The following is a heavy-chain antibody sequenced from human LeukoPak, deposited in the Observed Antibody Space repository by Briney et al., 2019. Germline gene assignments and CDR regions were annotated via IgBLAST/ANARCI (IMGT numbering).Heavy chain of an antibody. J-gene: IGHJ4*02. V-gene: IGHV3-30*01. D-gene: IGHD3-10*01. CDR2: ISYDGSNK. CDR3: AKDPKDYGSGGPY. CDR1: GFTFSSYA. Sequence: PGGSLRLSCAASGFTFSSYAMDWVRQAPGKGLGWVGVISYDGSNKYYADSVKGRFTISGDNSKNTLYLQMNSLRAEDTAVYYCAKDPKDYGSGGPYWGQGTLVTVSS.